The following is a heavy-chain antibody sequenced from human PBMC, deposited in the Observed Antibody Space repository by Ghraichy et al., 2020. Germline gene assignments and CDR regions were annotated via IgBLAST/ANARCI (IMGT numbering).Heavy chain of an antibody. Sequence: GESLNISCAASGFTFSNYSMNWVRQAPGKGLEWVSSISSRSTYIYYADSVKGRFTISRDNAKSSLYLQMNSLRAEDTAVYYCATGRESYDYHYGMDVWGQGTTVTVSS. V-gene: IGHV3-21*01. J-gene: IGHJ6*02. CDR1: GFTFSNYS. CDR2: ISSRSTYI. CDR3: ATGRESYDYHYGMDV.